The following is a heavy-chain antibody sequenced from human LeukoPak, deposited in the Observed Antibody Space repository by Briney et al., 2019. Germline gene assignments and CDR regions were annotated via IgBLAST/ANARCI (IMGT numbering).Heavy chain of an antibody. D-gene: IGHD6-13*01. Sequence: AGESLTLSCATSGFTFSTYWMSWVSQVPGKGLEWVANIKQDGRDKYYMDSVKGRFTISRDNANTSLYLQMSSLTVEDTGVYYCARVAAAVPDQWGEGTLVTVSP. CDR1: GFTFSTYW. CDR3: ARVAAAVPDQ. V-gene: IGHV3-7*04. J-gene: IGHJ5*02. CDR2: IKQDGRDK.